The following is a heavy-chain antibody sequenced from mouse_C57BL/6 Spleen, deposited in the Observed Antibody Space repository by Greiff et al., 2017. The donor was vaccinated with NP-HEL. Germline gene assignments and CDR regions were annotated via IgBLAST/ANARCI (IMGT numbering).Heavy chain of an antibody. D-gene: IGHD3-2*02. Sequence: QVQLQQPGAELVKPGASVKLSCKASGYTFTSYWMQWVKQRPGQGLEWIGEIDPSDSYTNYNQKFKGKATVTVDTSSSTAYMQLSSLTSEDSAVYYCARTGTAQATRGAMDYWGQGTSVTVSS. CDR3: ARTGTAQATRGAMDY. CDR1: GYTFTSYW. V-gene: IGHV1-50*01. CDR2: IDPSDSYT. J-gene: IGHJ4*01.